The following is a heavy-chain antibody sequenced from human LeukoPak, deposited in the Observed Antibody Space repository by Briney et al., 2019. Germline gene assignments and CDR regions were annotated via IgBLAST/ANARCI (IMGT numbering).Heavy chain of an antibody. J-gene: IGHJ4*02. D-gene: IGHD1-26*01. Sequence: QPGGSLRLSCAASGFTVSSNYMSWVRQAPGKGLEWVSVIYSGGSTYYADSVKGRFTISRDNSKNTLYLQMNSLRAEDTAVYYCARGLGASGGKYFDYWGQGTLVTVSS. CDR3: ARGLGASGGKYFDY. CDR1: GFTVSSNY. V-gene: IGHV3-53*01. CDR2: IYSGGST.